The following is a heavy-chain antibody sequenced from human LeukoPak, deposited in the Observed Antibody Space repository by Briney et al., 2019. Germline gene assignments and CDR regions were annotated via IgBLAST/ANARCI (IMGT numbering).Heavy chain of an antibody. D-gene: IGHD1-26*01. J-gene: IGHJ4*02. CDR2: ISSSSSYI. CDR1: GFTFSSYS. CDR3: AKGRASSGSYSFDC. V-gene: IGHV3-21*04. Sequence: GGSLRLSCAAPGFTFSSYSMNWVRQAPGKGLEWVSSISSSSSYIYYADSVKGRFTISRDNAKNSLYLQMNSLRVEDTAVYYCAKGRASSGSYSFDCWGQGTLVTVSS.